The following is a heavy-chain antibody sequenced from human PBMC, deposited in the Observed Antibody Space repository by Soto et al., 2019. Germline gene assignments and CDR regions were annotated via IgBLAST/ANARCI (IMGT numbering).Heavy chain of an antibody. V-gene: IGHV3-7*04. D-gene: IGHD6-13*01. J-gene: IGHJ6*02. CDR3: VRDVSSSWNLGYYCYGMDV. CDR1: QFTFSDYW. CDR2: IKQDGGEK. Sequence: EVRLVESGGGLVQPGGSLRLSCTASQFTFSDYWMGWVRQTPGKGLEWVANIKQDGGEKYYVDSVKGRFTISRDNAKNSLYLQMNSLRGEDTAVYYCVRDVSSSWNLGYYCYGMDVWGQGTTVTVSS.